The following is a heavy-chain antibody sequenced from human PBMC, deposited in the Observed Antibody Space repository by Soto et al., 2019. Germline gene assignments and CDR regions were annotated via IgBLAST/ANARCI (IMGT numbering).Heavy chain of an antibody. D-gene: IGHD1-26*01. Sequence: PGESLKISCKGSGYSFTSYWIGWVRQMPGKGLEWMGIIYPGDSDTRYSPSFQGQVTISADKSISTAYLQWSSLKASDTAMYYCARQKNVIVGATTVIDYWGQGTLVTVSS. J-gene: IGHJ4*02. CDR1: GYSFTSYW. CDR3: ARQKNVIVGATTVIDY. CDR2: IYPGDSDT. V-gene: IGHV5-51*01.